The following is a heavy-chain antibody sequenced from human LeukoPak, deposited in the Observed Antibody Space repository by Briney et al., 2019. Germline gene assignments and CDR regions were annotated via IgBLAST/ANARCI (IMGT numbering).Heavy chain of an antibody. J-gene: IGHJ4*02. Sequence: GGSLRLSCAASGFTFSSYGMHWVRQAPGKGMEWVAVISYDGSNKYYADSVKGRFTISRDNSKNTLYLQMNSLRAEDTAVYYCAKEVITMIVVAPIDYWGQGTLVTVSS. CDR1: GFTFSSYG. CDR2: ISYDGSNK. V-gene: IGHV3-30*18. D-gene: IGHD3-22*01. CDR3: AKEVITMIVVAPIDY.